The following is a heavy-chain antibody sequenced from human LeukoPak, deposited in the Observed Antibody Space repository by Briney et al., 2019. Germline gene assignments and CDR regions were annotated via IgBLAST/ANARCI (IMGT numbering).Heavy chain of an antibody. J-gene: IGHJ4*02. CDR2: INPSGGST. CDR3: ARGYRIQLWLPPPGY. CDR1: GYTFTSYY. D-gene: IGHD5-18*01. V-gene: IGHV1-46*01. Sequence: ASVKVSCKASGYTFTSYYMHWVRQAPGQPLEWMGIINPSGGSTSYAQKFQGRVTMTRDTSTSTVYMELSSLRSEDTAVYYCARGYRIQLWLPPPGYWGQGTLVTVSS.